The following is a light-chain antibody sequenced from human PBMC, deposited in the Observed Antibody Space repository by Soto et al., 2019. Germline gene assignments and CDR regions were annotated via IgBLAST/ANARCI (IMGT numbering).Light chain of an antibody. CDR1: SYNIGAGYD. V-gene: IGLV1-40*01. CDR2: GNS. J-gene: IGLJ1*01. Sequence: QSVLTQPPSVSGAPGQRVTISFTGSSYNIGAGYDVHWYQQLPGTAPKLLIYGNSNRPSGVPDRFSGSKSGTSASLAITGFQAEDEADYYCQSYDSSLNGRVFGTGTKLTVL. CDR3: QSYDSSLNGRV.